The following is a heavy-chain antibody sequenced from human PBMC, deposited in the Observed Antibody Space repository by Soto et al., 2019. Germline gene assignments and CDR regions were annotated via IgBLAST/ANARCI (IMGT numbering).Heavy chain of an antibody. J-gene: IGHJ4*02. D-gene: IGHD2-2*01. CDR3: VKDSLGGMTPVFMPGPD. CDR1: GLTFSTYG. CDR2: ISNDVRNI. Sequence: VQLVESGGGVVQPGRSLRLSCGASGLTFSTYGFHWGRQAPGKGLEWVAVISNDVRNIHYAESVKGRFTISRDNSKNTLYLQMNSLRPNDTAVYYCVKDSLGGMTPVFMPGPDWGQGTLVTVSS. V-gene: IGHV3-30*18.